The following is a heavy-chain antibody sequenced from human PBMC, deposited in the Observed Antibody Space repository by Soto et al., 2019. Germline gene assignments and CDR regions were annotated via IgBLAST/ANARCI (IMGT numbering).Heavy chain of an antibody. Sequence: LAASVKVSCKASGYTFTGYYMHWVRQAPGQGLEWMGWINPNSGGTNYAQKFQGRVTMTRDTSISTAYMELSRLRSDDTAVYYCARAYYYDSSGYYFAFDIWGQGTMVTVSS. CDR1: GYTFTGYY. CDR2: INPNSGGT. J-gene: IGHJ3*02. D-gene: IGHD3-22*01. V-gene: IGHV1-2*03. CDR3: ARAYYYDSSGYYFAFDI.